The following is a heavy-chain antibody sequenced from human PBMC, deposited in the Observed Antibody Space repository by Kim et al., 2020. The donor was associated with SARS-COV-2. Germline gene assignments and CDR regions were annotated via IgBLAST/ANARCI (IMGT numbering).Heavy chain of an antibody. J-gene: IGHJ4*02. D-gene: IGHD3-10*01. Sequence: PSLKSRVTISVDTSKNQFSLKLSSVTAADTAVYYCARALSMVRGVIKSDYWGQGTLVTVSS. CDR3: ARALSMVRGVIKSDY. V-gene: IGHV4-34*01.